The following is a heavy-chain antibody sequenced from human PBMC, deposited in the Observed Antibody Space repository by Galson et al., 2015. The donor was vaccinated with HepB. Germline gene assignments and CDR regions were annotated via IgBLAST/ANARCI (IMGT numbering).Heavy chain of an antibody. D-gene: IGHD5-24*01. CDR1: GFTFSSYA. CDR2: ISYDGSNK. CDR3: ARDNRDGYTPLGY. Sequence: SLRLSCAASGFTFSSYAMHWVRQAPGKGLEWVAVISYDGSNKYYADSVKGRFTISRDNSKNTLYLQMNSLRAEDTAVYYCARDNRDGYTPLGYSGQGTLVTVSS. V-gene: IGHV3-30-3*01. J-gene: IGHJ4*02.